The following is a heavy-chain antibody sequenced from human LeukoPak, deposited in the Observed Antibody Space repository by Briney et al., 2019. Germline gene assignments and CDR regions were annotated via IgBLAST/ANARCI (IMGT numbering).Heavy chain of an antibody. Sequence: ASVKISCKASGGTFSSYAISWVRQAPGQGLEWMGGIIPIFGTANYAQKFQGRVTITADESTSTASMELSSLRSEDTAVYYCAREKGYGDIPADAFDIWGQGTMVTVSS. V-gene: IGHV1-69*13. J-gene: IGHJ3*02. D-gene: IGHD4-17*01. CDR3: AREKGYGDIPADAFDI. CDR2: IIPIFGTA. CDR1: GGTFSSYA.